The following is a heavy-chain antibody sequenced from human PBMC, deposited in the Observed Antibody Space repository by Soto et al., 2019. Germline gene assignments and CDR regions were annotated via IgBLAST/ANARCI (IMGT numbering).Heavy chain of an antibody. Sequence: VGSLRLSCAASGFTFGSYAMHWVRQAPGRGLEWVAVISYDGSNKYYADSVKGRFTISRDNSKNTLYLQMNSLRAEDTAVYYCAREGLRFLAYYGMDVWGQGTTVTVSS. CDR2: ISYDGSNK. CDR3: AREGLRFLAYYGMDV. CDR1: GFTFGSYA. V-gene: IGHV3-30-3*01. J-gene: IGHJ6*02. D-gene: IGHD3-3*01.